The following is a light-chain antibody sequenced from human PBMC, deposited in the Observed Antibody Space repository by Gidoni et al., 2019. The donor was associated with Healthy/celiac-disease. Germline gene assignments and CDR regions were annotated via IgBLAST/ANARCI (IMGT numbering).Light chain of an antibody. CDR3: QQYNNYSSIFT. J-gene: IGKJ3*01. Sequence: DIQMTQSPSTLSASVGDRVTITCRASQSISSWLAWYQQKPGKAPKLLIYKASSLESGVPSRFSGSGSGTEFTLTISSLQPDDFATYYCQQYNNYSSIFTFGPGTKVDIK. CDR2: KAS. V-gene: IGKV1-5*03. CDR1: QSISSW.